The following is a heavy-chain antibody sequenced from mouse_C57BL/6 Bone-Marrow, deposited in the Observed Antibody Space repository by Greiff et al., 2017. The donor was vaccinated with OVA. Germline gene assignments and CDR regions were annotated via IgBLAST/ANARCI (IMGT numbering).Heavy chain of an antibody. J-gene: IGHJ1*03. V-gene: IGHV1-64*01. CDR3: ARNPIYYYGSSHWYFDV. Sequence: QVQLKQPGAELVKPGASVKLSCKASGYTFTSYWMHWVKQRPGQGLEWIGMIHPNSGSTNYNEKFKSKATLTVDKSSSTAYMQLSSLTSEDSAVYYCARNPIYYYGSSHWYFDVWGTGTTVTVSS. CDR2: IHPNSGST. CDR1: GYTFTSYW. D-gene: IGHD1-1*01.